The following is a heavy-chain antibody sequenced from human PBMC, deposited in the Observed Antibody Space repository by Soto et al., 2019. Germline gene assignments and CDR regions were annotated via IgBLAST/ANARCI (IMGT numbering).Heavy chain of an antibody. J-gene: IGHJ3*02. CDR1: GGTFSSYA. Sequence: SVMVSCKASGGTFSSYAISWVRQAPGQGLEWMGGIIPIFGTANYAQKFQGRVTITADESTSTAYMELSSLRSEDTAVYYCARAGIVVVNSFAFDIWGQGTMVTVSS. CDR2: IIPIFGTA. V-gene: IGHV1-69*13. CDR3: ARAGIVVVNSFAFDI. D-gene: IGHD3-22*01.